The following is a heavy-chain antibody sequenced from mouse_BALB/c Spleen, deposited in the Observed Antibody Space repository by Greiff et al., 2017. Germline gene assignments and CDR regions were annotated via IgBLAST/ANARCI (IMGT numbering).Heavy chain of an antibody. J-gene: IGHJ4*01. Sequence: EVKLMESGGGLVKPGGSLKLSCAASGFAFSSYDMSWVRQTPEKRLEWVAYISSGGGSTYYPDTVKGRFTISRDNAKNTLYLQMSSLKSEDTAMYYCARRGITRAMDYWGQGTSVTVSS. CDR2: ISSGGGST. CDR3: ARRGITRAMDY. V-gene: IGHV5-12-1*01. D-gene: IGHD2-4*01. CDR1: GFAFSSYD.